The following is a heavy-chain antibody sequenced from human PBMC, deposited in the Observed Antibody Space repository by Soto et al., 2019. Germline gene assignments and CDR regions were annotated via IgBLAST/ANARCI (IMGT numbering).Heavy chain of an antibody. D-gene: IGHD6-6*01. Sequence: EVQLVESGAGLVQPGGSLRLSCAASGFTFSSYWMSWVRQAPGKGVDRVANIKQDGSEKYYVASVKGRFTISKHNAKNSLYLQITNLSAADTLVYYCARVQAGGMEYILDSWGQGTLVTVSS. V-gene: IGHV3-7*01. CDR2: IKQDGSEK. CDR3: ARVQAGGMEYILDS. J-gene: IGHJ4*02. CDR1: GFTFSSYW.